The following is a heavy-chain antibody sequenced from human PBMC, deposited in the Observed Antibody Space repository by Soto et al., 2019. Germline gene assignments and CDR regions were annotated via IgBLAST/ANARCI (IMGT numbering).Heavy chain of an antibody. V-gene: IGHV1-18*01. J-gene: IGHJ4*02. Sequence: ASVKVSCKASGYTFTSYGISWVRQAPGQGLEWMGWISAYNGHTHYAQKLQGRVTMTTDTSTSTAYMELRSLRSDDTAVYYCARDGQVEAARPSFDYWGQGTLVTVSS. D-gene: IGHD6-6*01. CDR1: GYTFTSYG. CDR2: ISAYNGHT. CDR3: ARDGQVEAARPSFDY.